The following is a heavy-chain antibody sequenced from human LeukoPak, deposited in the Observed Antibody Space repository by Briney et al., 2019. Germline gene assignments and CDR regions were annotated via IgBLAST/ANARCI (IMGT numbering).Heavy chain of an antibody. Sequence: TGGSLRLSCAASGFTVSSNHMTWVRQAPGKGLEWVSLIYGGGSTHYADSVKGRFTISRDNSKNTLYLQMNSLRAEDTAVYYCVAAAGIGYYYGMDVWGQGTTVTVSS. CDR1: GFTVSSNH. CDR3: VAAAGIGYYYGMDV. V-gene: IGHV3-66*01. CDR2: IYGGGST. D-gene: IGHD6-13*01. J-gene: IGHJ6*02.